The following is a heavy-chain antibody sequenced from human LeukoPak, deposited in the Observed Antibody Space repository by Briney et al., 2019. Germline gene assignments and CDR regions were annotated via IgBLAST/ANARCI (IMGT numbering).Heavy chain of an antibody. CDR3: AKAVYPQYYFDY. V-gene: IGHV3-23*01. D-gene: IGHD2/OR15-2a*01. Sequence: GGSLRLSCAASGFTFSSYAMSWVRQAPGKGLEWVSAISVSGGSTYYADSVKGRFTISRDNSKNTLYLQMNSLRAEDTAVYYCAKAVYPQYYFDYWGQGTLVTVSS. J-gene: IGHJ4*02. CDR2: ISVSGGST. CDR1: GFTFSSYA.